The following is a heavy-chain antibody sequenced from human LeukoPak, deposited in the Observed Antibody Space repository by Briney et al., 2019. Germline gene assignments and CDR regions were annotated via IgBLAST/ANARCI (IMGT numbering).Heavy chain of an antibody. CDR2: IYYSGST. CDR3: ARSPSYYDSSGYGVDI. CDR1: GGSISSYY. V-gene: IGHV4-59*01. D-gene: IGHD3-22*01. Sequence: SETLSLTCTVSGGSISSYYWSWIRQPPGKGLEWIGYIYYSGSTNYNPSLKSRVTISVDTSKNQFSLKLSSVTADTAVYYCARSPSYYDSSGYGVDIWGQGTMVTVSS. J-gene: IGHJ3*02.